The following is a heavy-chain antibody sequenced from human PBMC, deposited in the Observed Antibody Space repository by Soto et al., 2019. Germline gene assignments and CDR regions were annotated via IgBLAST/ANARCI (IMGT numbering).Heavy chain of an antibody. CDR1: GGSISSYY. J-gene: IGHJ6*02. V-gene: IGHV4-59*01. D-gene: IGHD3-3*01. Sequence: SETLSLTCTVSGGSISSYYWSWIRQPPGKGLEWIGYIYYSGSTNYNPSLKSRVTISVDTSKNQFSLKLSSVTAADTAVYYCARDLRFLEWFPRVEYYYGMDVWGQGTTVTVSS. CDR3: ARDLRFLEWFPRVEYYYGMDV. CDR2: IYYSGST.